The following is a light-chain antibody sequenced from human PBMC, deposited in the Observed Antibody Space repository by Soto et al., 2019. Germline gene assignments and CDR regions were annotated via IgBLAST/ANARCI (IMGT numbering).Light chain of an antibody. CDR1: QSISSY. V-gene: IGKV1-39*01. CDR3: QQSYSTGWT. Sequence: DIQMTQSPSSLSASVGDRVTITCRASQSISSYLNWYQQKPGKAPKLLIYAASSLQSGVPSRFSGSGSGTDFTLTISSLQPEDFATYDCQQSYSTGWTFGQGTKVEIK. J-gene: IGKJ1*01. CDR2: AAS.